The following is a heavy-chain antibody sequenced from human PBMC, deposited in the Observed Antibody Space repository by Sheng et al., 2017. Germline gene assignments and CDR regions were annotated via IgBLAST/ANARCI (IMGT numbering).Heavy chain of an antibody. V-gene: IGHV3-48*03. CDR3: ARELVVAATFYYYGMDV. CDR1: GFTFSSYE. J-gene: IGHJ6*02. Sequence: EVQLVESGGGLVQPGGSLRLSCAASGFTFSSYEMNWVRQAPGKGLEWVSYISSSGSTIYYADSVKGRFTISRDNAKNSLYLQMNSLRAEDTTVYYCARELVVAATFYYYGMDVWGQGTRSPSP. D-gene: IGHD2-15*01. CDR2: ISSSGSTI.